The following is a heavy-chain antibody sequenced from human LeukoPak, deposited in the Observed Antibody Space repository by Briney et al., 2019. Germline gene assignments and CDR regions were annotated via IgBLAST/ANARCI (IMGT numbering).Heavy chain of an antibody. CDR3: AREVGATVSSSWFDP. V-gene: IGHV4-38-2*02. CDR1: GYSISSGYY. J-gene: IGHJ5*02. Sequence: KPSETLSLTCTVSGYSISSGYYWGWIRQPPGKGLEWIGSIYHSGSTYYNPSLKSRVTISVDTSKNQFSLKLSSETAADTAVYYCAREVGATVSSSWFDPWGQGTLVTVSS. CDR2: IYHSGST. D-gene: IGHD1-26*01.